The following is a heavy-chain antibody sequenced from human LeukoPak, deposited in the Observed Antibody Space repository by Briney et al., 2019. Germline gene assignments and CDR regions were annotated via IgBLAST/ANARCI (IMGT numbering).Heavy chain of an antibody. D-gene: IGHD4-11*01. CDR1: GGSISSYY. CDR3: ATTVTTIYYYYMDV. V-gene: IGHV4-59*01. CDR2: IYYSGST. J-gene: IGHJ6*03. Sequence: SETLSLTCTVSGGSISSYYWSWIRQPPGKGLEWIGYIYYSGSTNYNPSLKSRVTISVDTSKNQFSLKLSSVTAADTAVYYCATTVTTIYYYYMDVWGKGTTVTVSS.